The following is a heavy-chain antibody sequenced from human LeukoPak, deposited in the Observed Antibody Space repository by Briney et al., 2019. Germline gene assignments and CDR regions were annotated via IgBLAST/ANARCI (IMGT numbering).Heavy chain of an antibody. D-gene: IGHD3-16*01. CDR2: LSGSGASK. Sequence: GGPLRLSCAASGFNFRTYALSWVRQAPGKGRVWGRALSGSGASKYYADSVKGRFTISRDNSKNTLHLQMNSLRAEDTAVYYCAKDRSYAFDYWGQGTLVTVSS. J-gene: IGHJ4*02. CDR1: GFNFRTYA. CDR3: AKDRSYAFDY. V-gene: IGHV3-23*01.